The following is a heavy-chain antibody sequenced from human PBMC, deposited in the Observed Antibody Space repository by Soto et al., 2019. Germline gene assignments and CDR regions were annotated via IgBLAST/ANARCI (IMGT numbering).Heavy chain of an antibody. CDR1: GGSISSGGYS. V-gene: IGHV4-30-2*01. CDR3: ARGPWNDDMGHFDP. J-gene: IGHJ5*02. D-gene: IGHD1-1*01. Sequence: QLQLQESGSGLVKPSQTLSLTCAVSGGSISSGGYSWSWIRQPPGKGLEWIGYIYHRGSTYYNPSLKSRVTISGDRSKNQFSLKLSSVTAADTAVYYCARGPWNDDMGHFDPWGQGTLVTVSS. CDR2: IYHRGST.